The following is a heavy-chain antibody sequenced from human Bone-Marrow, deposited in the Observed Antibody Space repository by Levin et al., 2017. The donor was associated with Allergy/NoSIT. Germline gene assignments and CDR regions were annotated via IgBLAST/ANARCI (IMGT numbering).Heavy chain of an antibody. J-gene: IGHJ4*02. CDR2: MSHDGSNE. D-gene: IGHD3-10*01. CDR1: GFAFSSYG. CDR3: AKKSMGSIFQGVDY. V-gene: IGHV3-30*18. Sequence: LSLTCAASGFAFSSYGMHWVRQAPGKGLEWVAVMSHDGSNEYYADSVKGRFTISRDKSKNTLYLQLNSLRAEDTAVYYCAKKSMGSIFQGVDYWGQGTLVTVSS.